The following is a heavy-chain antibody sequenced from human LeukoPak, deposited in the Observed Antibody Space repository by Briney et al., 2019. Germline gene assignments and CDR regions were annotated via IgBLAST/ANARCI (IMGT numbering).Heavy chain of an antibody. CDR3: ARVGGGYQLSYMDV. CDR1: GGSIGAYY. CDR2: IYYSGST. D-gene: IGHD2-15*01. V-gene: IGHV4-59*01. J-gene: IGHJ6*03. Sequence: SETLSLTCTVSGGSIGAYYWSWIRQPPGKGLEWIGYIYYSGSTNYNPSLKSRVTISVDTSKNQFSLKLSSVTAADTAVYYCARVGGGYQLSYMDVWGKGTMVTVSS.